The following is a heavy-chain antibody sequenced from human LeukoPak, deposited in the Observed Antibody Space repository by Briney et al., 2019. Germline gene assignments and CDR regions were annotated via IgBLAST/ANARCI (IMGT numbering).Heavy chain of an antibody. V-gene: IGHV4-4*07. D-gene: IGHD3-10*01. Sequence: SETLSLTCTVSGGSISSYYWSWLRQPAGKGLEWIGRMYTSGSTNYNPSLKSRVTMSVDTSKNQFSLKLSSVTAADTAVYYCARDTGYYFGSGNYLYYFDYWGQGTLVTVSS. CDR2: MYTSGST. J-gene: IGHJ4*02. CDR3: ARDTGYYFGSGNYLYYFDY. CDR1: GGSISSYY.